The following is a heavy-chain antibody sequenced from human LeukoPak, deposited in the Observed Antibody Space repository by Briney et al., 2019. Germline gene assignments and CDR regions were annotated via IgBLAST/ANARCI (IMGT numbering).Heavy chain of an antibody. J-gene: IGHJ4*02. CDR2: ITSDGYNA. Sequence: GGSLTLSCSASGFTFSTYPMHWVRQTPGRGLECISAITSDGYNAYYADSVKGRFTISRDNSKNTLYLQMSGLRAEDTAVYFSTSMGPNNYYDNWGRGTLVTVSS. CDR3: TSMGPNNYYDN. CDR1: GFTFSTYP. V-gene: IGHV3-64D*09. D-gene: IGHD3-10*01.